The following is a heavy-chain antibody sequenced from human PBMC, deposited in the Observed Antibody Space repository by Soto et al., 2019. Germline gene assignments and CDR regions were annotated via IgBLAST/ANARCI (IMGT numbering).Heavy chain of an antibody. D-gene: IGHD2-15*01. CDR2: IIPVFGTA. CDR3: ARVQHCSGGGCSYVMDV. J-gene: IGHJ6*02. Sequence: QVQLVQSGAEVKKPGSSVKVSCKASGGTFSNSGISWVRQAPGQGLEWMGGIIPVFGTANYAQKFQGRLTITADESTSTAAMELSSLRSEDTAVDYCARVQHCSGGGCSYVMDVWGRGTTVTVSS. V-gene: IGHV1-69*12. CDR1: GGTFSNSG.